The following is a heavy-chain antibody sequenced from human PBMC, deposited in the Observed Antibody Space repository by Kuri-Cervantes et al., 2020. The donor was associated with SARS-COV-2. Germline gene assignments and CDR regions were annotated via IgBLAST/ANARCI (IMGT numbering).Heavy chain of an antibody. CDR2: INPNSGGT. V-gene: IGHV1-2*02. Sequence: ASVKVSCKASGYTFTGYYMHWVRQAPGQGLEWMGWINPNSGGTNYAQKFQGRVTITRDTSISTAYMELSRLRSDDTAVYYCARGNGSGSGGWFDPWGQGTLVTVSS. CDR3: ARGNGSGSGGWFDP. J-gene: IGHJ5*02. D-gene: IGHD3-10*01. CDR1: GYTFTGYY.